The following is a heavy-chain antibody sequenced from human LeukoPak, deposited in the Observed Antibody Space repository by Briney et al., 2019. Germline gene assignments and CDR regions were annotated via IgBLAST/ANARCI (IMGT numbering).Heavy chain of an antibody. Sequence: GGSLRLSCAASGFTVSGHYWSWVRQAPGKGQEWVSQINSGGTTYYADSVKGRFTISRDNSKNTLYLQMNSVRAGDTAVYHCARNKGVYGSGSYDNWGPGTLVTVSS. D-gene: IGHD3-10*01. CDR2: INSGGTT. V-gene: IGHV3-53*01. CDR3: ARNKGVYGSGSYDN. J-gene: IGHJ4*02. CDR1: GFTVSGHY.